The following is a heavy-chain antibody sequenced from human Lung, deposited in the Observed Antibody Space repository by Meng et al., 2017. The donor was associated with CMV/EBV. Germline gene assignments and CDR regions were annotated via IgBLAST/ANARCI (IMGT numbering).Heavy chain of an antibody. D-gene: IGHD4-11*01. V-gene: IGHV1-2*02. Sequence: SVXVSXXASGYTFTGYYILWVRQAPGQGLEWMGWMNPDRGAVNYVQKFQGRVTMTRDSSISTAYMELSRLRSDDTAVYYCARDLKGTTVTATGLYGMNVWGQGTTVTVSS. CDR2: MNPDRGAV. CDR1: GYTFTGYY. J-gene: IGHJ6*01. CDR3: ARDLKGTTVTATGLYGMNV.